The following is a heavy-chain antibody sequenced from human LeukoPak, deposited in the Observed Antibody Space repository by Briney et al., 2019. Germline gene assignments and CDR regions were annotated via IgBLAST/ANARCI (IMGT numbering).Heavy chain of an antibody. CDR2: IYYSGST. Sequence: SETLSLTCTVSGGSISSYYWSWTRQPPGKGLEWIGYIYYSGSTNYNPSLKSRVTISVDTSKNQFSLKLSSVTAADTAMYYCARSLFYGDYGYYFDYWGQGTLVTVSS. CDR3: ARSLFYGDYGYYFDY. D-gene: IGHD4-17*01. CDR1: GGSISSYY. J-gene: IGHJ4*02. V-gene: IGHV4-59*01.